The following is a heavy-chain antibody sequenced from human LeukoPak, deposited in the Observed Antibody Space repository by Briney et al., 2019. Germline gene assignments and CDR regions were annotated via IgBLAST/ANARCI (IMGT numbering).Heavy chain of an antibody. CDR2: ISGDGGST. D-gene: IGHD3-16*02. Sequence: GGSLRLSCAASGSTFDDYAMHWVRQAPGKGLEWVSLISGDGGSTYYADSVKGRFTISRDNSKNSLYLQMNSLRTEDTALYYCSGSYDYVWGSYRTGPEYNWFDPWGQGTLVTVSS. CDR1: GSTFDDYA. J-gene: IGHJ5*02. V-gene: IGHV3-43*02. CDR3: SGSYDYVWGSYRTGPEYNWFDP.